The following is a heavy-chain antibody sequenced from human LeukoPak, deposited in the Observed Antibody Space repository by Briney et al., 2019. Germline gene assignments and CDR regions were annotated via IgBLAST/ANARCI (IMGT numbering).Heavy chain of an antibody. CDR3: ARVEMATNYYYYYMDV. D-gene: IGHD5-24*01. Sequence: TSETLSLTCTVSGGSISSYYWSWIRQPPGKGLEWIGEINHSGSTNYNPSLKSRVTMSVDTSKNQFSLKLSSVTAADTAVYYCARVEMATNYYYYYMDVWGKGTTVTISS. V-gene: IGHV4-34*01. CDR2: INHSGST. J-gene: IGHJ6*03. CDR1: GGSISSYY.